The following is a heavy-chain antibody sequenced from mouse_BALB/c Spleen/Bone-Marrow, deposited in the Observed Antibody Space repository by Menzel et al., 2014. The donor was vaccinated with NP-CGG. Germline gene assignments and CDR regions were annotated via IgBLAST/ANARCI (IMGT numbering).Heavy chain of an antibody. V-gene: IGHV1-80*01. CDR3: ARGARSAMDY. Sequence: QVQLQQSGAELVRPESSVKISCKASGYAFSTYWMIWVKQRPGQGLEWIGQIYPGDSDTNYNGKFKGKATLTADKSSSTAYMQLSSLTSEDSAVYFCARGARSAMDYWGQGTSVTVSS. CDR2: IYPGDSDT. CDR1: GYAFSTYW. J-gene: IGHJ4*01.